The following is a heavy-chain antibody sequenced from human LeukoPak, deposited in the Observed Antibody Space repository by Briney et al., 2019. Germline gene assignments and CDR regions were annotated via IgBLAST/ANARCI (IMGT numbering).Heavy chain of an antibody. CDR2: ISAYNGNT. Sequence: GASVKVSCKASGYTFTGYYMHWVRQAPGQGLEWMGWISAYNGNTNYAQKLQGRVTMTTDTSTSTAYMELRSLRSDDTAVYYCARDLTGTTMDVWGKGTTVTVSS. V-gene: IGHV1-18*04. J-gene: IGHJ6*04. D-gene: IGHD1-7*01. CDR3: ARDLTGTTMDV. CDR1: GYTFTGYY.